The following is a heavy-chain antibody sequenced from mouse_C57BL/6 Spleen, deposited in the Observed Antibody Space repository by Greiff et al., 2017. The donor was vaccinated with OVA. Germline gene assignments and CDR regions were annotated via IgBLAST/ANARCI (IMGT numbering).Heavy chain of an antibody. D-gene: IGHD4-1*01. CDR1: GYAFSSSW. CDR3: AREDWDFSWCAY. V-gene: IGHV1-82*01. J-gene: IGHJ3*01. Sequence: QVQLKQSGPELVKPGASVKISCKASGYAFSSSWMNWVKQRPGKGLEWIGRIYPGDGDTNYNGKFKGKATLTADKSSSTAYMQLSSLTSEDSAVYFCAREDWDFSWCAYWGQGTLVTVSA. CDR2: IYPGDGDT.